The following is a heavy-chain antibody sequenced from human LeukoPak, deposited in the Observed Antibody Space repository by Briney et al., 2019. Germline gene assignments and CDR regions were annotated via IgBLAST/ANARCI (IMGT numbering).Heavy chain of an antibody. CDR1: GYTFTSYG. CDR3: ARDPGVGAMGDAFDI. CDR2: ISAYNGNT. J-gene: IGHJ3*02. V-gene: IGHV1-18*01. D-gene: IGHD1-26*01. Sequence: GASVKVSCKASGYTFTSYGISWVRQAPRQGLEWMGWISAYNGNTNYAQKLQGRVTMTTDTSTSTAYMELRSLRSDDTAVYYCARDPGVGAMGDAFDIWGQGTMVTVSS.